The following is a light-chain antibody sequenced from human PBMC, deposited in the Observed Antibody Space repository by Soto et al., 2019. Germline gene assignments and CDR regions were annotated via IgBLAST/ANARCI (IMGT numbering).Light chain of an antibody. CDR2: SSC. J-gene: IGLJ2*01. V-gene: IGLV1-44*01. Sequence: QPVLTQPPSASGTPGQRVTISCSGSSSNIGRNAVNWYQQLPGAAPTLLIYSSCQRPSGVPDRFSGSKSGTSGSLAIRGLQSEDEAAYYCAVWDDSLNAVVFGGGTQLTVL. CDR3: AVWDDSLNAVV. CDR1: SSNIGRNA.